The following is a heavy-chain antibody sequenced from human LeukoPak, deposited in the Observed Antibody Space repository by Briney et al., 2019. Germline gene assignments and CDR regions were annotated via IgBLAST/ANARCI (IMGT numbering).Heavy chain of an antibody. CDR2: IFTGVST. V-gene: IGHV3-53*01. Sequence: GGSLRLSCEASGFTVSSNYMSWVRQAPGKGLEWVGAIFTGVSTYYAESVKGGFTISRENSKSTLYIQMNSLRAEDTAVYYCARAKPKNMVRGLIMRRESRYYFDYWGQGTLVTVSS. D-gene: IGHD3-10*01. CDR1: GFTVSSNY. J-gene: IGHJ4*02. CDR3: ARAKPKNMVRGLIMRRESRYYFDY.